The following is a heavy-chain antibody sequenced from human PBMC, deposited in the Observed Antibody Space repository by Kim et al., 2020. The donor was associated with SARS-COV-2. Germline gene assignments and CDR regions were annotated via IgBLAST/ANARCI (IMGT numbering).Heavy chain of an antibody. D-gene: IGHD3-22*01. V-gene: IGHV3-30*18. CDR1: GFTFSSYG. CDR2: ISYDGSNK. J-gene: IGHJ4*02. Sequence: GGSLRLSCAASGFTFSSYGMHWVRQAPGKGLEWVAVISYDGSNKYYADSVKGRFTISRDNSKNTLYLQMNSLRAEDTAVYYCAKVGGYYYDSSGYLGNFDYWGQGTLVTVSS. CDR3: AKVGGYYYDSSGYLGNFDY.